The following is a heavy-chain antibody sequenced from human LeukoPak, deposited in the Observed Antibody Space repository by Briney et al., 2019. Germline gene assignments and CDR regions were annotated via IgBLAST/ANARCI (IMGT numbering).Heavy chain of an antibody. CDR3: ARGDYYDSSGYPY. CDR1: GGSFSGYY. CDR2: INHSGST. D-gene: IGHD3-22*01. Sequence: SETLSLTCAVYGGSFSGYYWSWIRQPPGKGLEWIGEINHSGSTNYNPSLKSRVTISVDRSKNQFSLKLSSVTAADTAVYYCARGDYYDSSGYPYWGQGTLVTVSS. J-gene: IGHJ4*02. V-gene: IGHV4-34*01.